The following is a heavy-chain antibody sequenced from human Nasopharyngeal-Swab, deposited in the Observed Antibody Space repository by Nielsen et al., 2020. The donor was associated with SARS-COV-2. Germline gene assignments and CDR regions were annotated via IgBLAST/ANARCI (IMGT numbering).Heavy chain of an antibody. CDR3: HLRSGGSGDY. Sequence: GESLKISCAASGFTFSSYSMNWVRQAPGKGLEWVSSISSSSSYIYYADSVKGRFTISRDNAKNSLYLQMNSLRAEDTAVYYCHLRSGGSGDYWGQGTLVTVSS. D-gene: IGHD2-15*01. CDR1: GFTFSSYS. V-gene: IGHV3-21*01. CDR2: ISSSSSYI. J-gene: IGHJ4*02.